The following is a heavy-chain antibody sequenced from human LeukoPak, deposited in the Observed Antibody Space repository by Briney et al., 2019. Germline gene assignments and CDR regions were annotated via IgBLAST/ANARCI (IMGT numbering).Heavy chain of an antibody. CDR2: ISAYNGNT. CDR1: GYTFTSYG. Sequence: GASVKVSCKASGYTFTSYGISWVRQAPGQGLEWMGWISAYNGNTNYAQKLQGRVTMTTDTSTSTAYMELRSLESGDTAVYYCTREGVYAPDPSSYHRDAFDIWGQGTLVIVSS. J-gene: IGHJ3*02. D-gene: IGHD2/OR15-2a*01. V-gene: IGHV1-18*01. CDR3: TREGVYAPDPSSYHRDAFDI.